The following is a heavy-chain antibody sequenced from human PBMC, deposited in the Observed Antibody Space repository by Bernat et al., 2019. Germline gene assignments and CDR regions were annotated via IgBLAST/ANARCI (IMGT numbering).Heavy chain of an antibody. J-gene: IGHJ6*02. CDR3: TIQYGFDPYNYYYGMDV. V-gene: IGHV3-73*02. D-gene: IGHD3-10*01. CDR2: IRSKANSYAT. CDR1: GFTFSGSA. Sequence: EVQLVESGGDLVQPGGSLRLSCAASGFTFSGSAMHWVRQASGKGLEWVGRIRSKANSYATAYAASVKGRFTISRDDSKNTAYLQMNSLKTEDTAVYYCTIQYGFDPYNYYYGMDVWGQGTTVTVSS.